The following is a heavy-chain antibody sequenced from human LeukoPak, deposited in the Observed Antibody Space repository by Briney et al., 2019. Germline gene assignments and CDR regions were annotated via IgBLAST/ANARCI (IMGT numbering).Heavy chain of an antibody. V-gene: IGHV7-4-1*02. CDR2: INTITGNP. Sequence: ASVKVSCKASGYTFTNFAINWVRQAPGQGPEWMGWINTITGNPTYAQGFTGRFVFSLDTSVSTAYLQISSLEAEDTAVYYCTRDQDFRSXXYRXXFDYXXXXTLVXVSS. J-gene: IGHJ4*01. CDR1: GYTFTNFA. D-gene: IGHD3-3*01. CDR3: TRDQDFRSXXYRXXFDY.